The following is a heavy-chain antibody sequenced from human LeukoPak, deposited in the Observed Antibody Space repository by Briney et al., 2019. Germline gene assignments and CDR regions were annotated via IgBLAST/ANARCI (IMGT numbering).Heavy chain of an antibody. Sequence: GGSLRPSCDASGFIFTNYWIHWVRQAPGGGLGDVSRIEVNAKTVYADSVEGRFSVSRDNANNTIYVQLNSARVEDTAVYYCARGGLQQGVEVWGQGTMVTVSS. D-gene: IGHD6-13*01. CDR3: ARGGLQQGVEV. J-gene: IGHJ3*01. CDR2: IEVNAKT. CDR1: GFIFTNYW. V-gene: IGHV3-74*01.